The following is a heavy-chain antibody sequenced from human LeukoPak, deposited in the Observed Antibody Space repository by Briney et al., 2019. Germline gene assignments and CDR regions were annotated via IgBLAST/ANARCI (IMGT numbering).Heavy chain of an antibody. CDR1: AGTFSSYA. D-gene: IGHD3-22*01. CDR2: IIPIFGTA. V-gene: IGHV1-69*13. Sequence: ASVKVSCKASAGTFSSYAISWVRQAPGQGLEWMGGIIPIFGTANYAQKFHGRVTITADESTSTTYMELSSLRSEDTAVYYCARDFRYYDSSGYYDDYWGQGTLVTVSS. CDR3: ARDFRYYDSSGYYDDY. J-gene: IGHJ4*02.